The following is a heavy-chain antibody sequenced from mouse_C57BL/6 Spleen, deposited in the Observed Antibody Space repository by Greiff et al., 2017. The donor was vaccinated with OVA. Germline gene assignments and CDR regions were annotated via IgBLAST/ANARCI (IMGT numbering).Heavy chain of an antibody. D-gene: IGHD2-10*02. CDR1: GFTFSDYG. J-gene: IGHJ3*01. V-gene: IGHV5-15*01. CDR3: ARPGYEGWFAY. Sequence: EVKLMESGGGLVQPGGSLKLSCAASGFTFSDYGMAWVRQAPRKGPEWVAFISNLAYSIYYADTVTGRFTISRENAKNTLYLEMSSLRSEDTAMYYCARPGYEGWFAYWGQGTLVTVSA. CDR2: ISNLAYSI.